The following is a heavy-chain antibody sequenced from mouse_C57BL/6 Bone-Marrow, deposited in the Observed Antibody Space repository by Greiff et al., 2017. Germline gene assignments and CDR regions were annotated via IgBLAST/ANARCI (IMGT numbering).Heavy chain of an antibody. J-gene: IGHJ2*01. CDR1: GYTFTSYW. V-gene: IGHV1-55*01. CDR3: ARRAYYGSSYGY. Sequence: QVQLQQPGAELVKPGASVKMSCKASGYTFTSYWITWVKQRPGQGLEWIGDIYPGSGSTNYNEKFKSKATLTADKSSSTAYMELRSLTSEDSAVYFCARRAYYGSSYGYWGQGTTLTVSS. D-gene: IGHD1-1*01. CDR2: IYPGSGST.